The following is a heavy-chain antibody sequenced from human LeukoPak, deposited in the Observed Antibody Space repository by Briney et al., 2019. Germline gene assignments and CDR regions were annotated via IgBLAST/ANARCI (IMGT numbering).Heavy chain of an antibody. Sequence: GGSLRLSCAASGFTFSRHWMHWVRQAPGKGLVWVSRINSDGSSTTYADPVKGRFTISRDNAKNTLYLQMNSLRAEDTAVYYCARVRNYYDSSAMDYWGQGTLVTVSS. J-gene: IGHJ4*02. D-gene: IGHD3-22*01. CDR2: INSDGSST. V-gene: IGHV3-74*03. CDR3: ARVRNYYDSSAMDY. CDR1: GFTFSRHW.